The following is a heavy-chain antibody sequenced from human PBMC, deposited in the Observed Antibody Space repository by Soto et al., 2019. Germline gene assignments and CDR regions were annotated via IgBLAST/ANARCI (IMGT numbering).Heavy chain of an antibody. Sequence: SETLSLTCAVSGYSISSGYYWGWIRQPPGKGPEWIGSIYHSGSTYYNPSLKSRVTISVDTSKNQFSLKLSSVTAADTAVYYCARVGEGYYGSGSYYNFDYGMDVWGQGTTVTVSS. D-gene: IGHD3-10*01. CDR3: ARVGEGYYGSGSYYNFDYGMDV. CDR1: GYSISSGYY. CDR2: IYHSGST. J-gene: IGHJ6*02. V-gene: IGHV4-38-2*01.